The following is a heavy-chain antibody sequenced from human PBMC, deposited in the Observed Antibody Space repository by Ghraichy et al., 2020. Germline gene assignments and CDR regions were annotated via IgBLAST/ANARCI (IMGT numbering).Heavy chain of an antibody. CDR3: ARENIVVVPAATWYNWFDP. D-gene: IGHD2-2*01. Sequence: SEPLSLTCTVSGGSISSYYWSWIRQPPGKGLEWIGYIYYSGSTNYNPSLKSRVTISVDTSKNQFSLKLSSVTAADTAVYYCARENIVVVPAATWYNWFDPWGQGTLVTVSS. CDR1: GGSISSYY. CDR2: IYYSGST. J-gene: IGHJ5*02. V-gene: IGHV4-59*01.